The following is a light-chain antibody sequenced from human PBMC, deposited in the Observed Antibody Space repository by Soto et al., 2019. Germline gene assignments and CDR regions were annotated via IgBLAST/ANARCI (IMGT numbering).Light chain of an antibody. CDR2: GAS. V-gene: IGKV3-11*01. CDR1: RSVSSY. J-gene: IGKJ1*01. Sequence: VLTQSPATLSLSPGESATLSCRASRSVSSYLAWYQQKPGQAPRLLIYGASSRATGIPDRFSGSGSGTDFTLTISRLEPEDFAVYYCQQRSNWPTFGQGTKVDIK. CDR3: QQRSNWPT.